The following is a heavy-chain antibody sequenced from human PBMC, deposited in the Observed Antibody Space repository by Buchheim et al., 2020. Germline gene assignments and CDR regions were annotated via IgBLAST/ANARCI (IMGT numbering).Heavy chain of an antibody. J-gene: IGHJ4*02. CDR1: GFTFSSYG. V-gene: IGHV3-30*18. CDR2: ISYDGSNK. Sequence: QVQLVESGGGVVQPGRSLRLSCAASGFTFSSYGMHWVRQAPGKGLEWVAVISYDGSNKYYADSVKGRFTISSDNSKKTLYLQMNSLRAEDTAVYYCAKEEYYDFWGGYYFDYWGQGTL. CDR3: AKEEYYDFWGGYYFDY. D-gene: IGHD3-3*01.